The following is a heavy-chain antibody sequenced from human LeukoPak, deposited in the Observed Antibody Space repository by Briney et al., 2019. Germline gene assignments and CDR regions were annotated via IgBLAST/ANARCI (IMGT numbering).Heavy chain of an antibody. Sequence: GGSLRLSRAASGFTFSSYWMSWVRQAPGKGLEWVANIKQDGSEKYYVDSVKGRFTISRDNAKNSLYLQMNSLRAEDTAVYYCARDTPHDYGEVDYWGQGTLVTVSS. D-gene: IGHD4-17*01. V-gene: IGHV3-7*01. J-gene: IGHJ4*02. CDR3: ARDTPHDYGEVDY. CDR1: GFTFSSYW. CDR2: IKQDGSEK.